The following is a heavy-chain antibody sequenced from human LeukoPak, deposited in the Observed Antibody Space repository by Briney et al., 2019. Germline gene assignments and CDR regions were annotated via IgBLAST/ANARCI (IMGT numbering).Heavy chain of an antibody. CDR2: ISSSSSSI. V-gene: IGHV3-48*01. CDR3: SRDQTSVAGTGYNGLDP. CDR1: GFTFSRYS. Sequence: GGSLRLSCAASGFTFSRYSMNWVRQAPGKGLEWVAYISSSSSSIYYAGSVKGRFTISRDKAKNSLYLQMNRLRAEDTAVYYLSRDQTSVAGTGYNGLDPWGQGTLVTVSS. D-gene: IGHD6-19*01. J-gene: IGHJ5*02.